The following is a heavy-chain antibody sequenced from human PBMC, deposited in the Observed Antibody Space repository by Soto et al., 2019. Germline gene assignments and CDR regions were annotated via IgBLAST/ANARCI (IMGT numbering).Heavy chain of an antibody. V-gene: IGHV3-43*01. CDR3: ARDNGPLSSSWSGSGFDY. CDR2: ISWDGGST. J-gene: IGHJ4*02. D-gene: IGHD6-13*01. Sequence: GGSLRLSCAASGFTFDDYTMNWVRQAPGKGLEWVSLISWDGGSTYYADSVKGRFTISRDNSKNSLYLQMNSLRTEDTAMYYCARDNGPLSSSWSGSGFDYLGQGTLVTVSS. CDR1: GFTFDDYT.